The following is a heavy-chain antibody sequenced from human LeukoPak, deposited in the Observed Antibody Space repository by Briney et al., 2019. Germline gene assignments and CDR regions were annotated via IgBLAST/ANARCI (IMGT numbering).Heavy chain of an antibody. J-gene: IGHJ4*02. CDR2: INHSGTT. D-gene: IGHD3-10*01. CDR3: ARQSSYLGDY. CDR1: GGSISTYY. Sequence: SETLSLTCTVSGGSISTYYWTWIRQPPGKGLEWIGEINHSGTTNYNPSLKSRVTMSVDTSKNQFSLKLSSVTAADTAVYYCARQSSYLGDYWGQGTLVTVSS. V-gene: IGHV4-34*01.